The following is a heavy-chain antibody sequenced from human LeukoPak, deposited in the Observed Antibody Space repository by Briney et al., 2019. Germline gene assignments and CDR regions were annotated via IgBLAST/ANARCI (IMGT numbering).Heavy chain of an antibody. V-gene: IGHV4-4*07. CDR2: IYTSGST. J-gene: IGHJ6*02. D-gene: IGHD5-18*01. CDR3: ARNRGYSYGYNYYYYGMDV. Sequence: SETLSLTCTVSGGSISSYYWSWLRQPAGKGLEWIGRIYTSGSTNYNPSLKSRVTMSVDTSKNQFSLKLSSVTAADTAVYYCARNRGYSYGYNYYYYGMDVWGQGTTVTVSS. CDR1: GGSISSYY.